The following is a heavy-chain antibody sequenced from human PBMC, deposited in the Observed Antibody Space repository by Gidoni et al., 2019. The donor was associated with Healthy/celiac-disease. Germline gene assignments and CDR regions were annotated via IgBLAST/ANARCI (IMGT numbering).Heavy chain of an antibody. V-gene: IGHV3-21*01. D-gene: IGHD4-17*01. Sequence: EVQLVESGGGLVTPGGFLRLSCAASGFSFSSYCMNWVRQAPGKGLEWVSSISSRSSYIYYAESVKGRFTIARDNAKNSLYRKMNSLRAEDTAVDDCARDHYGGNLGYWGQGTLVTVSS. CDR1: GFSFSSYC. CDR2: ISSRSSYI. J-gene: IGHJ4*02. CDR3: ARDHYGGNLGY.